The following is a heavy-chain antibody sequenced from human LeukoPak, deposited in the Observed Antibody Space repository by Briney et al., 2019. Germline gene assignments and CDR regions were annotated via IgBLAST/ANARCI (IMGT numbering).Heavy chain of an antibody. V-gene: IGHV3-7*03. Sequence: GGSLRLSGAASGFTFSSYWMNWARQAPGKGLEWVASINHNGNVNYYVDSVKGRFTISRDNAKNSLYLQMSNLRAEDTAGYFCARGGGLDVWGQGATVTVSS. CDR1: GFTFSSYW. CDR3: ARGGGLDV. CDR2: INHNGNVN. J-gene: IGHJ6*02. D-gene: IGHD3-16*01.